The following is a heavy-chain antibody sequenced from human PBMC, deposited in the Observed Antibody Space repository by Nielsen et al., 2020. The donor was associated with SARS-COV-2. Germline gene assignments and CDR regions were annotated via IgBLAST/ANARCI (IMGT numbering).Heavy chain of an antibody. D-gene: IGHD3-22*01. CDR3: AKLYYDSSGYYSGDY. CDR2: INWNSGSI. Sequence: GGSLRLSCAASGFTFDDYAMHWVRQAPGKGLEWVSGINWNSGSIGYADSVKGRFTISRDNAKNSLYLQMNSLRAEDTALYYCAKLYYDSSGYYSGDYWGQGTLVTVSS. J-gene: IGHJ4*02. CDR1: GFTFDDYA. V-gene: IGHV3-9*01.